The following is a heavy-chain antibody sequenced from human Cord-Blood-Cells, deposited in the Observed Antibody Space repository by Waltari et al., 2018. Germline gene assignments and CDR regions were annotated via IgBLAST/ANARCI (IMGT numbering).Heavy chain of an antibody. Sequence: QVQLQQWGAGLLKHSASLSYTCPVYGGSFSGYSWSWSRQPPGKGLEGIGEINHSRSTNYNPALKSLVTISVDTSKNQFSLKLSSVTAADTAVYYCARGIVVVPAATSGYFDYWGQGTLVTVSS. V-gene: IGHV4-34*01. CDR3: ARGIVVVPAATSGYFDY. J-gene: IGHJ4*02. CDR1: GGSFSGYS. D-gene: IGHD2-2*01. CDR2: INHSRST.